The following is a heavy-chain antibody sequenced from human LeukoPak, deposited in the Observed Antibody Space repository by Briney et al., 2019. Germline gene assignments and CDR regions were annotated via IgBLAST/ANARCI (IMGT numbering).Heavy chain of an antibody. D-gene: IGHD3-22*01. J-gene: IGHJ4*02. CDR1: GYTFSNHG. V-gene: IGHV1-18*01. CDR2: ISASNGNT. Sequence: GASVKVSCKASGYTFSNHGITWVRQAPGQGLEWMGWISASNGNTNYAQKFQGRVTMTTDTSTSTAYMELRSLRSDDTALYFCARDQDYYDSPGYWGQGTRVTVSS. CDR3: ARDQDYYDSPGY.